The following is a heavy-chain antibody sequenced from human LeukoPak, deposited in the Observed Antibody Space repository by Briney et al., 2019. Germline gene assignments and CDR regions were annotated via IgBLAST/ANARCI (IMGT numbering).Heavy chain of an antibody. D-gene: IGHD3-10*01. CDR1: GFTFSSYW. CDR3: ARDGSGRDFSLDY. J-gene: IGHJ4*02. Sequence: GSLRLSCAASGFTFSSYWMHWVRQAPGKGLVWVSRINSDGSSTSYADSVKGRFTISRDNAKNTLYLQMNSLKDEDTAVYYCARDGSGRDFSLDYWGQGTLVTVSS. V-gene: IGHV3-74*01. CDR2: INSDGSST.